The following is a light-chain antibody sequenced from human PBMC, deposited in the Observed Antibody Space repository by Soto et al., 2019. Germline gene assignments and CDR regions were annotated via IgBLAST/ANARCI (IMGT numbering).Light chain of an antibody. CDR2: DAS. J-gene: IGKJ4*01. V-gene: IGKV3-11*01. Sequence: EIVLTQSPATLSLSPGERATLSCRASQSINNYVAWYQQTPGQAPRLLIYDASNRATGIPARFSGSGSWTSFTLTISSLDPDDFPLYFFQQRGNCPLTFGGGTKV. CDR1: QSINNY. CDR3: QQRGNCPLT.